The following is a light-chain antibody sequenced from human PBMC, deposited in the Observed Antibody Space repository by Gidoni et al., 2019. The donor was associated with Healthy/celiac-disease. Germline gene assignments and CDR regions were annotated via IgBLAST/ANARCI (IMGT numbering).Light chain of an antibody. J-gene: IGLJ3*02. CDR3: QSYDSSLSGYWV. CDR2: GNS. CDR1: SSNTGAGYD. Sequence: QSVLTHPPSVSGAPGPMVTISCTGISSNTGAGYDVHWYQQLPGTAPKLLIYGNSNRPSGFPDRFSGSKSGTSASLAITGLQAEDEADYYCQSYDSSLSGYWVFGGGTKLTVL. V-gene: IGLV1-40*01.